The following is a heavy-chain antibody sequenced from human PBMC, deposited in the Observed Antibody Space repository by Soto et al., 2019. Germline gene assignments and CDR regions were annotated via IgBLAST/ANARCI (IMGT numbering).Heavy chain of an antibody. D-gene: IGHD3-10*02. Sequence: GASVKVSCKASGGTFSSYTISWVRQAPGQGLEWLGIINPSGGYTTYAQRFLGRVTFTRDTVATTVNMELTSLTSEDTAVYYCGRDQSGTGYYVDWFDPWGQGTLVTVSS. CDR3: GRDQSGTGYYVDWFDP. V-gene: IGHV1-46*01. J-gene: IGHJ5*02. CDR2: INPSGGYT. CDR1: GGTFSSYT.